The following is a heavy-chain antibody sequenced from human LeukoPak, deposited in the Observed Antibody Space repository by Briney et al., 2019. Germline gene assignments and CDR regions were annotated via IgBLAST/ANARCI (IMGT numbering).Heavy chain of an antibody. CDR1: GFTFSSYG. Sequence: GSLRLSCAASGFTFSSYGMHWVRQAPGQGLEWVAFIRYDGSNKYYADSVKGRFTISRDNSKNTLYLQMNSLRAEDTAVYYCAKDQRGRVRYYYMDVWGKGTTVTVSS. J-gene: IGHJ6*03. CDR2: IRYDGSNK. D-gene: IGHD3-10*01. CDR3: AKDQRGRVRYYYMDV. V-gene: IGHV3-30*02.